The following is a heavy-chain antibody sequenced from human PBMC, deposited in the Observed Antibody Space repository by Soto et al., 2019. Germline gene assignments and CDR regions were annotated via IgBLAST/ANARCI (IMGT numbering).Heavy chain of an antibody. CDR3: ARGVVGATAAGLFDY. D-gene: IGHD1-26*01. CDR1: GGSFSGYD. J-gene: IGHJ4*02. Sequence: QVQLQQWGAGLLKPSETLSLTCAVYGGSFSGYDWSWIRQSPGRELEWVGEINHSEGTNSNPSLKRRVNMXXDXSXXQFPLKLSSVTAADTAVYYCARGVVGATAAGLFDYWGQGTLVTVSS. V-gene: IGHV4-34*01. CDR2: INHSEGT.